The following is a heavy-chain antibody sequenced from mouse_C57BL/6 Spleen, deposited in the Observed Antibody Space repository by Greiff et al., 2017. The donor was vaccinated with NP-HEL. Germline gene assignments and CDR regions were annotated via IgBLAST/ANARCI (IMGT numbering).Heavy chain of an antibody. CDR3: ARVYYDYPYAMDY. CDR1: GYTFTSYW. Sequence: VKLQQPGAELVKPGASVKLSCKASGYTFTSYWMHWVKQRPGQGLEWIGMIHPNSGSTNYNEKFKSKATLTVDKSSSTAYMQLSSLTSEDSAVYYCARVYYDYPYAMDYWGQGTSVTVSS. D-gene: IGHD2-4*01. CDR2: IHPNSGST. V-gene: IGHV1-64*01. J-gene: IGHJ4*01.